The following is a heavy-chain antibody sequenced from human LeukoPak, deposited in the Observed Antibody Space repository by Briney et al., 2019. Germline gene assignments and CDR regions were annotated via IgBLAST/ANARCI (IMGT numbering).Heavy chain of an antibody. V-gene: IGHV1-18*01. CDR1: GYTFTSYG. J-gene: IGHJ3*02. CDR2: ISAYNGNT. Sequence: ASVKVSCKASGYTFTSYGISRVRQAPGQELEWMGWISAYNGNTNYAQKLQGRVTMTTDTSTSTAYMELRSLRSDDTAVYYCAREGYHYDSSGRAFHDAFDIWGQGTIVTVSS. D-gene: IGHD3-22*01. CDR3: AREGYHYDSSGRAFHDAFDI.